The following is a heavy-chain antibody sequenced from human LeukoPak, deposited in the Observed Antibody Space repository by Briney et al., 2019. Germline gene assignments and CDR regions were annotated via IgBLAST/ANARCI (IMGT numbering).Heavy chain of an antibody. V-gene: IGHV1-18*01. J-gene: IGHJ3*02. CDR2: ISAYNGDT. Sequence: ASVKVSCKASGYTFTSYGITWVRRAPGQGLEWMGWISAYNGDTNYAQKLQGRVTMTTDTSTSTAYMELRSLRSDDTAVYYCASLKNYYDSSGNLVTDAFDIWGQGTMVTVSS. CDR3: ASLKNYYDSSGNLVTDAFDI. D-gene: IGHD3-22*01. CDR1: GYTFTSYG.